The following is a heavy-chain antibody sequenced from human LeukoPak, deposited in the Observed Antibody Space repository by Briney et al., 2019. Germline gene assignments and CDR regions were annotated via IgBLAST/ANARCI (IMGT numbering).Heavy chain of an antibody. CDR2: IHNGGTMG. Sequence: GGSLRLSCATSGFTFSRLGMQWVRQAPGKGLEWVAVIHNGGTMGQYADSVKGRFTISRDNSKNTLYLQMNSLRAEDTAVYYCATNHPSITGRPYYFDYWGQGTLVTVSS. J-gene: IGHJ4*02. CDR1: GFTFSRLG. CDR3: ATNHPSITGRPYYFDY. V-gene: IGHV3-NL1*01. D-gene: IGHD5-24*01.